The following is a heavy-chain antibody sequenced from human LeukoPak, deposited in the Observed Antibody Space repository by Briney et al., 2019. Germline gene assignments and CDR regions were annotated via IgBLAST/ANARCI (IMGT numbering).Heavy chain of an antibody. CDR1: GYTFTSYG. D-gene: IGHD3-22*01. CDR2: ISAYNGNT. V-gene: IGHV1-18*01. J-gene: IGHJ3*02. Sequence: GASVKVSCKGSGYTFTSYGISWVRQAPGQGLEWMGWISAYNGNTNYAQKLQGRVTMTTDTSTSTAYMELRSLRSDDTAVYYCARDLYDSSGYYAHDAFDIWGQGTMVAVSS. CDR3: ARDLYDSSGYYAHDAFDI.